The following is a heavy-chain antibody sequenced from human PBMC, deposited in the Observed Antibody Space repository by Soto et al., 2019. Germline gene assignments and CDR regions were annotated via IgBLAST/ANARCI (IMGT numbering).Heavy chain of an antibody. J-gene: IGHJ3*01. CDR3: ARDREGVGAGLF. CDR2: IKQDGSEK. Sequence: EVQLVESGGGLVQPGGSLRLSCVASGFTFSNYWMTWVRQAPGKGLEWVANIKQDGSEKLYLDSVKGRFTVSRDNADNSLYLQMNSLRAEDTAVYYCARDREGVGAGLFWGQGTMVTVSS. V-gene: IGHV3-7*01. CDR1: GFTFSNYW. D-gene: IGHD1-26*01.